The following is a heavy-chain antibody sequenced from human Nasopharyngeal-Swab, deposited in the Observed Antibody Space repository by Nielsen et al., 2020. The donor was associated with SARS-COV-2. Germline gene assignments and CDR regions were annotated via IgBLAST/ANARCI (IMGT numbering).Heavy chain of an antibody. CDR2: FNSDGSRT. J-gene: IGHJ4*02. Sequence: GESLKISCAVSGFTFSDSWIHWVRQVPGKGLVWVSRFNSDGSRTGYADSVKGRFTISRDNAKNTLYLQMNSLRAEDTAVYYCARDFDKTGDWGQGTLVTVSS. CDR1: GFTFSDSW. CDR3: ARDFDKTGD. V-gene: IGHV3-74*01. D-gene: IGHD7-27*01.